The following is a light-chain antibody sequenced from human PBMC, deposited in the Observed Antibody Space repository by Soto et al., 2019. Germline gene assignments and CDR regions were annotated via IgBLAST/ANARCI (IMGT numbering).Light chain of an antibody. CDR2: GAS. CDR1: QSVTSNY. Sequence: EIVLTQSPGTLSLSPGERATLSCRARQSVTSNYLAWYQQKPGQAPRLLIFGASSRPTDIPDRFSGSGSGTDFTLTISRLEPEDFAVYYCQQYVSSPSTFGQGTKLEIK. V-gene: IGKV3-20*01. J-gene: IGKJ2*02. CDR3: QQYVSSPST.